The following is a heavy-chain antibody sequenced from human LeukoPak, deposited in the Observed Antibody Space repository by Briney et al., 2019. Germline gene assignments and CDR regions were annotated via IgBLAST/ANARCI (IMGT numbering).Heavy chain of an antibody. J-gene: IGHJ4*02. CDR2: IYYSGST. CDR3: AAHPRLIQNLAFDY. D-gene: IGHD2-8*01. Sequence: SETLSLTCTVSGGSISSYYWSWIRQPPGKGLEWIGYIYYSGSTNYNPSLKSRVTISVDTSKNQFSLKLSSVTAADTAVYYCAAHPRLIQNLAFDYWGQGTLVTVSS. V-gene: IGHV4-59*01. CDR1: GGSISSYY.